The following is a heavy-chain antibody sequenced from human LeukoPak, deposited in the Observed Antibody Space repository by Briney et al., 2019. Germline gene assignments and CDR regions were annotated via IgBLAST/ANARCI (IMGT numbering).Heavy chain of an antibody. J-gene: IGHJ4*02. CDR1: GGSFSGYY. CDR2: INHSGST. V-gene: IGHV4-34*01. D-gene: IGHD3-22*01. CDR3: AREANYYDSSGYSSRDYFDY. Sequence: SETLSLTCAVYGGSFSGYYWSWIRQPPGKGLEWIGEINHSGSTNYNPSLKSRVTISVDTSKNQFSLKLSSVTAADTAVYYCAREANYYDSSGYSSRDYFDYWGQGTLVTVPS.